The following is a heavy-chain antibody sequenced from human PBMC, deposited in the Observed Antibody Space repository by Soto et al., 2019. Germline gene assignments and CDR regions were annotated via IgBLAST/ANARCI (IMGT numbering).Heavy chain of an antibody. D-gene: IGHD3-3*01. CDR3: AKDRIRFPRGNYYYYYMDV. Sequence: PGGSLRLSCAASGFTFSSCGMHWVRQAPGKGLEWVAVISYDGSNKYYADSVKGRFTISRDNSKNTLYLQMNSLRAEDTAVYYCAKDRIRFPRGNYYYYYMDVWGKGTTVTVSS. V-gene: IGHV3-30*18. J-gene: IGHJ6*03. CDR1: GFTFSSCG. CDR2: ISYDGSNK.